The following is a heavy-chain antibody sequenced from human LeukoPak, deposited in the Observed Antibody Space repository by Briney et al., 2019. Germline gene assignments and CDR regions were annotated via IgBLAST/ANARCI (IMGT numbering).Heavy chain of an antibody. Sequence: SETLSLTCTVSGGSISPYYWSWIRQPPGKGLEWIGYIYYSGSTNYNPSLKSRVTISVDTSKNQFSLKLSSVTAADTAVYYCARGGYSYGSAFDPWGQGTLVTVSS. CDR1: GGSISPYY. CDR3: ARGGYSYGSAFDP. J-gene: IGHJ5*02. CDR2: IYYSGST. D-gene: IGHD5-18*01. V-gene: IGHV4-59*01.